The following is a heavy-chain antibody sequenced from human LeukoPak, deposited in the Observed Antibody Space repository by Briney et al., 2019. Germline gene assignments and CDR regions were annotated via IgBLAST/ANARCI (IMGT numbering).Heavy chain of an antibody. Sequence: SVKVSCKASGFTFTSSAVRWVRQARGQRLEWIGWIVVGSGNTNYAQKFQERVTITRDMSTSTAYMELSSLRSEDTAVYYCAADYHDSSDQYYYYGMDVWGQGTTVTVSS. CDR1: GFTFTSSA. CDR2: IVVGSGNT. D-gene: IGHD3-22*01. V-gene: IGHV1-58*01. CDR3: AADYHDSSDQYYYYGMDV. J-gene: IGHJ6*02.